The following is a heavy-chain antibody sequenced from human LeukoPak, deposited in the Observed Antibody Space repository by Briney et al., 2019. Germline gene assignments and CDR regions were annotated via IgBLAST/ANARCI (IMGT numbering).Heavy chain of an antibody. CDR2: IYDRGST. CDR3: ARGRTFDN. V-gene: IGHV4-59*01. J-gene: IGHJ4*02. CDR1: GGSIGSYY. Sequence: PSETLSLTCTVSGGSIGSYYWSWIRQPPGKGLEWIGNIYDRGSTKYNPSLKSRVTISADTSKNQFSLRLSSVTAADTAVYYCARGRTFDNWGQGTLVTVSS.